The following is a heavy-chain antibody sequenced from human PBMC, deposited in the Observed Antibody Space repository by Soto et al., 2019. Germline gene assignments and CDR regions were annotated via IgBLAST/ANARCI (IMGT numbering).Heavy chain of an antibody. Sequence: QVQLVQSGAEVKKPGSSVKVSCKASGGTFRTSAFSWVRQAPGQGREWVGGIMPVFRRPKYTQNFQDRVTITTDEATSTADMELNSLRSDDTAVYYCARDKDRLQLGGNYYFILDVWGQGTAVTVSS. D-gene: IGHD1-1*01. CDR2: IMPVFRRP. J-gene: IGHJ6*02. CDR1: GGTFRTSA. CDR3: ARDKDRLQLGGNYYFILDV. V-gene: IGHV1-69*05.